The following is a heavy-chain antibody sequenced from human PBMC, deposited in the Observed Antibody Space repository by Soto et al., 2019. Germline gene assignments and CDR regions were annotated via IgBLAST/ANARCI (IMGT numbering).Heavy chain of an antibody. D-gene: IGHD1-26*01. V-gene: IGHV6-1*01. CDR3: ARDTPAKGSYFDY. CDR1: GDSVSSNSVA. Sequence: PSQTLSLTCVISGDSVSSNSVAWNWIRQSPSRGLEWLGRTYYKSKWYNDYAVSVKSRITINPDTSKNQFSLQLNSVPPEDTAVYYCARDTPAKGSYFDYWGQGTLVTVSS. CDR2: TYYKSKWYN. J-gene: IGHJ4*02.